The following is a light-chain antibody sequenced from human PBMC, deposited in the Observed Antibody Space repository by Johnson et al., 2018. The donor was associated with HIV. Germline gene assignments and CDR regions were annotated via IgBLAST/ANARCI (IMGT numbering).Light chain of an antibody. V-gene: IGLV1-51*02. Sequence: QSVLTQPPSLSAAPGQRVSISCSGNSSNIENYFVSWYQQLPGAAPRLLIYEDNKRPSGIPDRFSGSKSGESAPLGITGLQTGDEADYYCGVWAASLSPHYVFGTGTTVIVL. CDR3: GVWAASLSPHYV. CDR2: EDN. CDR1: SSNIENYF. J-gene: IGLJ1*01.